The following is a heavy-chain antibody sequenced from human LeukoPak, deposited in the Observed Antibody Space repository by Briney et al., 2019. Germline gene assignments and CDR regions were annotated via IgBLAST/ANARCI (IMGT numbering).Heavy chain of an antibody. CDR2: IYYSGST. V-gene: IGHV4-59*01. D-gene: IGHD3-22*01. Sequence: PSETLSLTCTVSGGSISSYYWSWIRQPPGKGLEWIGYIYYSGSTNYNPSLKSRVTISVDTSKNQFSLKLSSVTAADTAVYYCARAEIVGSYYYGMDVWGQGTTVTVSS. CDR1: GGSISSYY. J-gene: IGHJ6*02. CDR3: ARAEIVGSYYYGMDV.